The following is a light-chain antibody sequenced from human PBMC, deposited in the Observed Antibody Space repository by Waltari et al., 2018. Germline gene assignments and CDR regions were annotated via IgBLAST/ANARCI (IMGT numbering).Light chain of an antibody. J-gene: IGLJ2*01. Sequence: QSALTQPASVSGSPGQSITFSCTGDSSDVGGYNYVSWYQQQPGKAPRLMIYDVSIRPSVVANRVSGSKSGNTASLTISGLQAEDEADYYCSSYSRTSTLVVFGGGTKLAVL. CDR2: DVS. V-gene: IGLV2-14*03. CDR1: SSDVGGYNY. CDR3: SSYSRTSTLVV.